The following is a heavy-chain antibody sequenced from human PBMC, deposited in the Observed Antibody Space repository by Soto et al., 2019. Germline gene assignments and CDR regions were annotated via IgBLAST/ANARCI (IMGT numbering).Heavy chain of an antibody. D-gene: IGHD6-19*01. CDR3: ARRHSSGWSDY. CDR2: IIPILGIA. Sequence: QVQLVQSGAEVKKPGSSVKVSCKASGGTFSSYTISWVRQAPGQGREWMGRIIPILGIANYAQKFQGRVTITEDKSTSTAYMELRSLRSEDTAVYYCARRHSSGWSDYWGQGTLVTVSS. CDR1: GGTFSSYT. J-gene: IGHJ4*02. V-gene: IGHV1-69*02.